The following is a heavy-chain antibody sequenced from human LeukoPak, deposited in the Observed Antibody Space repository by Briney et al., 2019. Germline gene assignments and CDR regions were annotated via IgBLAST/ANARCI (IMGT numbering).Heavy chain of an antibody. V-gene: IGHV4-34*01. J-gene: IGHJ4*02. D-gene: IGHD1-26*01. CDR1: GGSFSGYY. CDR2: INHSGST. Sequence: PSETLSLTCAVYGGSFSGYYWSWIRQPPGKGLEWIGEINHSGSTNYNPSLKSRVTISVDTSKNQFSLKLSSVTAADTAVYYCARRIVGATTVVFDYWGQGTLVTVSS. CDR3: ARRIVGATTVVFDY.